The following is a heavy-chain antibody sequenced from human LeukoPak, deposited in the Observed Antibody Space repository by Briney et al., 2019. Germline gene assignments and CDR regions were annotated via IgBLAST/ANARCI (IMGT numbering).Heavy chain of an antibody. D-gene: IGHD7-27*01. CDR1: GFTFSSYG. CDR2: VRYDGSNK. J-gene: IGHJ3*02. V-gene: IGHV3-30*02. Sequence: GGSLRLSCAASGFTFSSYGMHWVRQAPGKGLEWVAFVRYDGSNKYYADSVKGRFTISRDNSKNTLYLQMNSLRAEDTAVYYCAKIRDRQPWGAFDIWGQGTMVTVSS. CDR3: AKIRDRQPWGAFDI.